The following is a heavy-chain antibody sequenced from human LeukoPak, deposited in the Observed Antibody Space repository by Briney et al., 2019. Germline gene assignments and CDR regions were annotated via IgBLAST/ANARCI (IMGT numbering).Heavy chain of an antibody. CDR1: GFTFSSYG. V-gene: IGHV3-30*18. J-gene: IGHJ4*02. Sequence: PGRSLRLSCAASGFTFSSYGMHWVRQAPGKGLEWVAVISYDGSNKYYADSVKGRFTISRDNSKNTLYLQMNSLRAEDTAVYYCAKVRKGCSSTSCLVDYWGQGTLSPSPQ. CDR3: AKVRKGCSSTSCLVDY. CDR2: ISYDGSNK. D-gene: IGHD2-2*01.